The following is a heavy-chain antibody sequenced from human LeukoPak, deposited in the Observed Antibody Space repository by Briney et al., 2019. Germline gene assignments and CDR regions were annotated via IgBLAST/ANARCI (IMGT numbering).Heavy chain of an antibody. V-gene: IGHV1-2*02. D-gene: IGHD3-3*01. CDR2: INPNSGGT. J-gene: IGHJ4*02. CDR1: GYTFTGYY. CDR3: AXDLEKRYFDY. Sequence: ASVKVSCKASGYTFTGYYMHWVRQAPGQGLEWMGWINPNSGGTNYAQKFQGRVTMTRDTSISTAYMELSRLRSDETAGYYCAXDLEKRYFDYWGQGTLVTVSS.